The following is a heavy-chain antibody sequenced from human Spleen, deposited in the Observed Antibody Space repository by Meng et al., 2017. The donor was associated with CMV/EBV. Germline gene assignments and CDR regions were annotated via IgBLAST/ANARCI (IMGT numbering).Heavy chain of an antibody. CDR1: GFTFSSYA. J-gene: IGHJ3*02. Sequence: GGSLRLSCAASGFTFSSYAMHWVRQAPGKGLEWVAVISYDGSNKYYADSVKGRFTISRDNSKNTLYLQMNSLRAEDTAVYYCAREGAEVAHDAFDIWGQGTMVTVSS. V-gene: IGHV3-30-3*01. CDR3: AREGAEVAHDAFDI. D-gene: IGHD2-15*01. CDR2: ISYDGSNK.